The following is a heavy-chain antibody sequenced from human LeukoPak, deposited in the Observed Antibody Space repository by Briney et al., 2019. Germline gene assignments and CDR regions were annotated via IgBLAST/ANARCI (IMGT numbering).Heavy chain of an antibody. V-gene: IGHV3-7*03. CDR3: ATSRFYYYPYY. CDR2: IKLDGSAT. CDR1: GFTFSSHW. D-gene: IGHD3-10*01. J-gene: IGHJ4*02. Sequence: GGSLRLSCAASGFTFSSHWMSWVRQAPGKGPEWVADIKLDGSATYYLDSVRGRFTISRDNAMNSLYLQMHSLRAEDTAVYYCATSRFYYYPYYWGQGTLVTVSS.